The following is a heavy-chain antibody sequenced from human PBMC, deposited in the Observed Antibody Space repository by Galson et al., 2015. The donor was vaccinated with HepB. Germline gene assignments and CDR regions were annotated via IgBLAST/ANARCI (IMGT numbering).Heavy chain of an antibody. CDR3: ARDGGGIAAAGDAFDI. CDR1: GGTFSSYA. Sequence: SVKVSCKASGGTFSSYAISWVRQAPGQGLEWMGGIIPIFGTANYAQKFQGRVTITADKSTSTAYMELSSLRSEDTAVYYCARDGGGIAAAGDAFDIWGQGTMVTVSS. D-gene: IGHD6-13*01. J-gene: IGHJ3*02. V-gene: IGHV1-69*06. CDR2: IIPIFGTA.